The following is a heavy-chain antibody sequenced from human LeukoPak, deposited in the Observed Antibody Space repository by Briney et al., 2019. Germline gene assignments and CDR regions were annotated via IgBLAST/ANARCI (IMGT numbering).Heavy chain of an antibody. J-gene: IGHJ4*02. CDR1: GFTFSSYG. CDR2: IRYDGSNK. Sequence: TGGSLRLSCAASGFTFSSYGMHWVRQAPGKGLEWVAFIRYDGSNKYYADSVKGRFTISRDNSKNTLYLQMNSLRAEDTAVYYCARHRMVRGVTYFDYWGQGTLVTVSS. CDR3: ARHRMVRGVTYFDY. V-gene: IGHV3-30*02. D-gene: IGHD3-10*01.